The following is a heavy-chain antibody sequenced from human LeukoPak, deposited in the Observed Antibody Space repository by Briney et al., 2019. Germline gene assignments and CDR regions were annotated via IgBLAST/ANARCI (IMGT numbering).Heavy chain of an antibody. CDR3: ARSGGYYFYMDV. V-gene: IGHV1-18*01. Sequence: ASVKVSCKASGYTFSNSGISWVRQAPGQGLDWMGWISTNRGTTNYAHNLQGRLTMTTDTSTSTAYMELRNLKSDDTAVYYCARSGGYYFYMDVWGKGTTVTVSS. CDR1: GYTFSNSG. CDR2: ISTNRGTT. J-gene: IGHJ6*03. D-gene: IGHD1-26*01.